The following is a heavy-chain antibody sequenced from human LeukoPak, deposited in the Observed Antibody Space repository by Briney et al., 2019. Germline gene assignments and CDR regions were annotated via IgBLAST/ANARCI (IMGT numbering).Heavy chain of an antibody. CDR1: GGSFSGYY. CDR2: INHSGST. D-gene: IGHD5-18*01. J-gene: IGHJ6*02. V-gene: IGHV4-34*01. CDR3: ARAVQLWFYGMDV. Sequence: SETLSLTCAVYGGSFSGYYWSWIRQPPGKGLEWIGEINHSGSTNYNPSLKSRVTISVDTSKNQFSLKLSSVTVADTAVYYCARAVQLWFYGMDVWGQGTTVTVSS.